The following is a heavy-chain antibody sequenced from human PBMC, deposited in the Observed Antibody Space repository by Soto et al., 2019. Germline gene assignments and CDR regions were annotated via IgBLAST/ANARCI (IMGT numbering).Heavy chain of an antibody. D-gene: IGHD5-18*01. CDR3: AREIPRDGYNFRSGAMDV. CDR1: RGSGRSDNYY. Sequence: SETLSLTCAVSRGSGRSDNYYWTWIRQTPGKGLEWLGFISNTGNTKYNPSLKSRVTISLDTSKNHFSLRLTSVTAADTAVYFCAREIPRDGYNFRSGAMDVWGPATTVTVSS. J-gene: IGHJ6*02. V-gene: IGHV4-61*03. CDR2: ISNTGNT.